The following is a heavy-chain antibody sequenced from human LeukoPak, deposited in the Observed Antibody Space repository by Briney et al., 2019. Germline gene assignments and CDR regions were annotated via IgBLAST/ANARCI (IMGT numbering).Heavy chain of an antibody. J-gene: IGHJ4*02. CDR3: ARDPHITMVRREFDY. D-gene: IGHD3-10*01. CDR1: GYTFTSDG. CDR2: ISGYNGKT. Sequence: ASVKVSCKASGYTFTSDGISWVRQAPGQGLEWMGWISGYNGKTDYAQRLQGRVTMTTDTSTSTAYMELRSLRSDDTAVYYCARDPHITMVRREFDYWGQGTLVTVSS. V-gene: IGHV1-18*04.